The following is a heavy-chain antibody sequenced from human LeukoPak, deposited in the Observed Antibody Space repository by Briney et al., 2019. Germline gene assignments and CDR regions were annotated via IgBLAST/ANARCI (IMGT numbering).Heavy chain of an antibody. CDR3: ITDPYE. Sequence: GGSLRLSCAASGLTLSNAWMHWVRQAPGKGLEWVGRIKRKSDGGTTDYAAPVNGRFTISRDDSTNTLYLQMNRLKIEDTAVYYCITDPYEWGQGTLVTVST. J-gene: IGHJ4*02. V-gene: IGHV3-15*01. CDR1: GLTLSNAW. CDR2: IKRKSDGGTT. D-gene: IGHD3-22*01.